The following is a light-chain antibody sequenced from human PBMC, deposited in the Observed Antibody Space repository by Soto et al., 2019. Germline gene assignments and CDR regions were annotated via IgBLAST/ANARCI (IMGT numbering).Light chain of an antibody. Sequence: EVVLTQSPAILSLSPGERATLSCRASQSVSVNFAWYQHKPGQAPRPLIYSASDRAPGIPARFSGSGSGTDFPLTISSLEPEDFAVYYCQERNRWPRGTFGAGTKVEIK. CDR2: SAS. J-gene: IGKJ4*01. CDR1: QSVSVN. CDR3: QERNRWPRGT. V-gene: IGKV3-11*01.